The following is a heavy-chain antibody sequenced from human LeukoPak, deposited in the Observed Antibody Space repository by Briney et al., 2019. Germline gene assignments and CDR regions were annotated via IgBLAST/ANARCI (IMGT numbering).Heavy chain of an antibody. CDR1: GFTFSSYW. Sequence: GGSLRLSCAASGFTFSSYWMHWVRQAPGKGPVCVSRINPDGSYIWNADSVKGRFIISRDTAKNTVYLEMNSLRAEDTALYYCVRDLDGDPDCYFDFWGRGTLVTVSS. J-gene: IGHJ2*01. D-gene: IGHD4-17*01. CDR3: VRDLDGDPDCYFDF. V-gene: IGHV3-74*01. CDR2: INPDGSYI.